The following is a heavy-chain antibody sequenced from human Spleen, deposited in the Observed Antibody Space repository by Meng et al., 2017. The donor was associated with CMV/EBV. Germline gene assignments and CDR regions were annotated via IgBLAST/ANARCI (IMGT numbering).Heavy chain of an antibody. V-gene: IGHV1-69*05. D-gene: IGHD1-1*01. CDR1: GGTFHNYA. CDR2: IIPLFGTT. Sequence: SVKVSCKPSGGTFHNYAISWVKQAPGQGLEWVGGIIPLFGTTNYGQNFQGRVTITTDESTTTSYLELSSLRSDDTAVYYCANGGERPAMTLPHFYYGLDVWGQGTTVTVSS. CDR3: ANGGERPAMTLPHFYYGLDV. J-gene: IGHJ6*02.